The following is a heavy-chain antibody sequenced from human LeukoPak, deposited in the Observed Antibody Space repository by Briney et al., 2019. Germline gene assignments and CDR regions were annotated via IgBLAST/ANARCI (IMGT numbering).Heavy chain of an antibody. CDR2: ISSVDST. D-gene: IGHD5-18*01. Sequence: PGGSLRLSCAASGFTVSSNYMSWVRQAPGKGLEWVSLISSVDSTNYADSVRGRFTISRDNFKNTLYLQMNSLTVEDTAIYYCAKVWSDSNGWFHFDCWGQGTLVTVSS. CDR1: GFTVSSNY. J-gene: IGHJ4*02. V-gene: IGHV3-53*01. CDR3: AKVWSDSNGWFHFDC.